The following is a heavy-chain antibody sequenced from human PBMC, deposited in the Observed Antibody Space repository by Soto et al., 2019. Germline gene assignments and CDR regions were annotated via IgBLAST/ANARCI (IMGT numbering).Heavy chain of an antibody. V-gene: IGHV1-8*01. Sequence: SVKVSCKASGYTFSTYEINWVRRAAGQGLEWMGRMNPDNGNTGYAQKFQDRVTMTRNTSISTAYMELSSLRSDDTAVYYCARGPRESGEWLLFDYWGQGALVTVSS. CDR2: MNPDNGNT. J-gene: IGHJ4*02. CDR1: GYTFSTYE. D-gene: IGHD3-3*01. CDR3: ARGPRESGEWLLFDY.